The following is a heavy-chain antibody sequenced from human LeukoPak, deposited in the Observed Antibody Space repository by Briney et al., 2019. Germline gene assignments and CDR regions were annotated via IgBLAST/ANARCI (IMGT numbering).Heavy chain of an antibody. J-gene: IGHJ4*02. D-gene: IGHD2-15*01. V-gene: IGHV3-30*18. CDR3: AKISSSTATPDY. Sequence: GGSLRLSCAASGFTFSSYGMHWVRQAPGKGLEWVAVISYDGSNEYYADSVKGRFTISRDNSKNTLYLQMNSLRAEDTAVYYCAKISSSTATPDYWGQGTLVTVSS. CDR1: GFTFSSYG. CDR2: ISYDGSNE.